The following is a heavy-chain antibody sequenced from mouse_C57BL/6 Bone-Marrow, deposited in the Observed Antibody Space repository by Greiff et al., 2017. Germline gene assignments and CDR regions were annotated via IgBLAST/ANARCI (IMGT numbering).Heavy chain of an antibody. CDR1: GYTFTGYW. V-gene: IGHV1-9*01. Sequence: QVQLQQSGAELMKPGASVKFSCKATGYTFTGYWIEWVKQRPGPGLEWIGEILPGSGSTNYNEKLKGKATFTAATSSNTAYMQLSSLTTEDAAIYYCARYGWVLYYWARYYWGQGTSVTVSS. CDR2: ILPGSGST. D-gene: IGHD1-1*02. J-gene: IGHJ4*01. CDR3: ARYGWVLYYWARYY.